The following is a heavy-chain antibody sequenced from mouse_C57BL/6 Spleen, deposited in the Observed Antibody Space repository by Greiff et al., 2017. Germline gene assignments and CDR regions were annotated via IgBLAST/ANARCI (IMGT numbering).Heavy chain of an antibody. CDR2: IYPSDSET. Sequence: VQLQQPGAELVRPGSSVKLSCKASGYTFTSYWMDWVKQRPGQGLEWIGNIYPSDSETHYNQKFKDKATLTVDKSSSTAYMKLSSLTSEDSAVYYCAREGGYFDYWGQGTTLTVSS. CDR3: AREGGYFDY. CDR1: GYTFTSYW. J-gene: IGHJ2*01. V-gene: IGHV1-61*01.